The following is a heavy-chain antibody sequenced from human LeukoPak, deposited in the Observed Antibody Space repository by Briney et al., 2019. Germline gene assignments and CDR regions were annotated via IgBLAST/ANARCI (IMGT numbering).Heavy chain of an antibody. CDR3: AKFEGFGELLPYYFDY. V-gene: IGHV3-23*01. D-gene: IGHD3-10*01. CDR1: GFTFSSYA. CDR2: ISGSGGST. Sequence: PGGSLRLSCAASGFTFSSYAMSWVRQAPGKGLEWVSAISGSGGSTYYADSVKGRFTISRDNSKNTLYLQMNSLRAEDTAVYYCAKFEGFGELLPYYFDYWGQGTLVTVSS. J-gene: IGHJ4*02.